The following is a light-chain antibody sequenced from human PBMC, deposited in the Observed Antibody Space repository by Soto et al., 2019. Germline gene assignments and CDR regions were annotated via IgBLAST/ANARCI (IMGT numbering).Light chain of an antibody. CDR3: CSYTTSNTRQIV. V-gene: IGLV2-14*01. J-gene: IGLJ1*01. Sequence: SVLSQPASVSGYPGQSITISCTGTSSDVGGYNYVSWYQQHPGKAPKFMIYDVSNRPSGVSNRFSGSKSGNTASLTISGLQAEDEADYYCCSYTTSNTRQIVFGTGTKVPVL. CDR1: SSDVGGYNY. CDR2: DVS.